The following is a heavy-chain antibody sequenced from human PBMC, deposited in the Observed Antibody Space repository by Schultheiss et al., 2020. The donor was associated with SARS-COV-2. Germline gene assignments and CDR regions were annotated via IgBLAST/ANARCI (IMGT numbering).Heavy chain of an antibody. Sequence: GGSLRLSCAASGFTFSSYAMHWVRQAPGKGLEWVAVISYDGSNKYYADSVKGRFTISRDDSKNTLYLQMNNLRAEDTAVYCCARERHVYFDFWGQGTLVTVSS. V-gene: IGHV3-30*14. CDR3: ARERHVYFDF. CDR2: ISYDGSNK. CDR1: GFTFSSYA. J-gene: IGHJ4*02.